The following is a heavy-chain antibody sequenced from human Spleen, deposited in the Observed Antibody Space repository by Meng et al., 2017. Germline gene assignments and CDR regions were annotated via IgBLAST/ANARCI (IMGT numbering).Heavy chain of an antibody. CDR1: GYTFTNYY. Sequence: ASVKVSCKASGYTFTNYYMHCVRQAPGQGLEWMGLINPSGGYTTYAQKFQGRVTMTRDTSTTTVYMELSSLRSEDTAVYYCARDSTAMIVGDAFDIWGQGTMVTVSS. V-gene: IGHV1-46*01. D-gene: IGHD5-18*01. CDR3: ARDSTAMIVGDAFDI. CDR2: INPSGGYT. J-gene: IGHJ3*02.